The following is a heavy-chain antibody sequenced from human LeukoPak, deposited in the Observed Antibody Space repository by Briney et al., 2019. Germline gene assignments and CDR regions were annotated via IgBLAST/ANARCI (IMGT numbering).Heavy chain of an antibody. CDR1: GFTFSSYS. D-gene: IGHD3-10*01. Sequence: GGSLRLSCAASGFTFSSYSMSWVRQAPGKGLEWVSSISSSSYIYYADSVKGRFTISRDNAKNSLYLQMNSLRAEDTAVYYCARFGSGSPIDYWGQGTLVTVSS. CDR2: ISSSSYI. J-gene: IGHJ4*02. V-gene: IGHV3-21*01. CDR3: ARFGSGSPIDY.